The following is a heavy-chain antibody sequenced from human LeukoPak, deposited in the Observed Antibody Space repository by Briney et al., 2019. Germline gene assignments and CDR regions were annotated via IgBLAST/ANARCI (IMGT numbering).Heavy chain of an antibody. J-gene: IGHJ4*02. Sequence: KSSQTLSLTCTVSGGSISSGGYYWSWIRQPPGKGLEWIGYIYHSGSTYYNPSLKSRVTISVDRSKNQFSLKLSSVTAADTAVYYCAKRVAAAGIFDYWGQGTLVTVSS. CDR2: IYHSGST. CDR1: GGSISSGGYY. D-gene: IGHD6-13*01. V-gene: IGHV4-30-2*01. CDR3: AKRVAAAGIFDY.